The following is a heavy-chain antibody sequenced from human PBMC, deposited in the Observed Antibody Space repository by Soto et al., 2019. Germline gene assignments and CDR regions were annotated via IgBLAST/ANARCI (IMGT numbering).Heavy chain of an antibody. CDR1: GFTFSSYA. CDR3: AKTEDYDFWSGFNWFDP. J-gene: IGHJ5*02. V-gene: IGHV3-23*01. Sequence: GWSLRLGCAAPGFTFSSYAMSLVRQSPGKGLEWVSAISGSGGSTYYADSVKGRFTISRDNSKNTLYLQMNSLRAEDTAVYYCAKTEDYDFWSGFNWFDPWGQGTLVTVSS. D-gene: IGHD3-3*01. CDR2: ISGSGGST.